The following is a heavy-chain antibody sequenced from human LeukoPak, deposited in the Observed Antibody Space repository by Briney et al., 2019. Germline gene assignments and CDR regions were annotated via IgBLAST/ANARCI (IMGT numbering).Heavy chain of an antibody. V-gene: IGHV1-2*02. J-gene: IGHJ4*02. Sequence: ASVKVSCKASGYTFTGYYMHWVRQAPGQGLEWMGWINPNSGGTNYAQKFQGRVTMTRDTSISTAYMELSRPRSDDTAVYYCANLMRGYSGYADYWGQGTLVTVSS. D-gene: IGHD5-12*01. CDR1: GYTFTGYY. CDR3: ANLMRGYSGYADY. CDR2: INPNSGGT.